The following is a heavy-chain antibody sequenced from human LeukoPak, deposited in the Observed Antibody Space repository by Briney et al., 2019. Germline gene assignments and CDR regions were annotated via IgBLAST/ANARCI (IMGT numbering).Heavy chain of an antibody. V-gene: IGHV6-1*01. CDR2: TYYGSKWYT. D-gene: IGHD6-13*01. Sequence: SQTLSLTCAISGDSVSSNSVGWNWIRQPPSRGLEWLGRTYYGSKWYTDYAVSVISRITINVDTSKNQFSLQLNSVTPEDTAVYYCARGGLRRSLGWFDPWGQGTLVTVSS. CDR1: GDSVSSNSVG. J-gene: IGHJ5*02. CDR3: ARGGLRRSLGWFDP.